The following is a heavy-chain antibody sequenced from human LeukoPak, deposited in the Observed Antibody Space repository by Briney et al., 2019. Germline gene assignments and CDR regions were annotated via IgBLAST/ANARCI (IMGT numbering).Heavy chain of an antibody. D-gene: IGHD5-18*01. CDR2: ISSSSSII. Sequence: PGGSLRLSCAASGFTFSSYSTNWVRQAPGKGLEWVSYISSSSSIIYYADSVKGRFTISRDNAKNSLYLQMTSLRDEDTAVYYCAREGYSYGYFDYWGQGTLVTVSS. J-gene: IGHJ4*02. V-gene: IGHV3-48*02. CDR1: GFTFSSYS. CDR3: AREGYSYGYFDY.